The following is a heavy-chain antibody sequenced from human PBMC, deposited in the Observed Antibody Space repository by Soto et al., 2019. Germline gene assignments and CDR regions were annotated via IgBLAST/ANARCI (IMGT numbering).Heavy chain of an antibody. CDR3: ASCTNGVCYTSYYYGMDV. V-gene: IGHV1-46*01. CDR1: GYTFTSYY. D-gene: IGHD2-8*01. J-gene: IGHJ6*02. CDR2: INPSGGST. Sequence: ASVNVSCKASGYTFTSYYMHWVRQAPGQGLEWMGIINPSGGSTSYAQKFQGRVTMTRDTSTSTVYMELSSLRSEDTAVYYCASCTNGVCYTSYYYGMDVWGQGTTVTVSS.